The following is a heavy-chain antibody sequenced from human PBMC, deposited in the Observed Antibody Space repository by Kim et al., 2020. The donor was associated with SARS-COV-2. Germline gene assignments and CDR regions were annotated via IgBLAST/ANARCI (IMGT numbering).Heavy chain of an antibody. V-gene: IGHV1-46*01. CDR3: ARDGSAGGYSYGWDFDY. J-gene: IGHJ4*02. D-gene: IGHD5-18*01. Sequence: QGRVTMTRDTSTSTVYMELSSLRSEDTAVYYCARDGSAGGYSYGWDFDYWGQGTLVTVSS.